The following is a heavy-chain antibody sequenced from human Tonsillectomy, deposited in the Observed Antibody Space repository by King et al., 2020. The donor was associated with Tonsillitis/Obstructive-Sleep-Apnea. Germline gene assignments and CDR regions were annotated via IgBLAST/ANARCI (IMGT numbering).Heavy chain of an antibody. D-gene: IGHD1-26*01. CDR3: ARRPRANHYWYFDL. J-gene: IGHJ2*01. CDR2: STNKANSYTS. CDR1: GFTLSDHY. Sequence: VQLVESGGGLVQPGGSLRLSCAASGFTLSDHYMDWVRQAPGKGLEWVCRSTNKANSYTSEFATSVKGRFTISRDDSKNSLYLQMNSLQTEAPAVYYCARRPRANHYWYFDLGGRGTLVTVSS. V-gene: IGHV3-72*01.